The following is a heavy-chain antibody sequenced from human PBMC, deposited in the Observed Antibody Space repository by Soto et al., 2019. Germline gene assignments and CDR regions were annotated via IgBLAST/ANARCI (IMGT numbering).Heavy chain of an antibody. CDR1: GGTFSSYA. D-gene: IGHD1-26*01. J-gene: IGHJ6*02. CDR3: ASIETQRYYYGMDV. CDR2: LIPIFRTA. Sequence: QVQLVQSGAEVKKPGSSVKVSCKASGGTFSSYAISWVRQAPGQGLEWMGGLIPIFRTADYAQKFQGRVTITADESTSTAYIELSSLRSEDTAVYYCASIETQRYYYGMDVWGQGTTVTVSS. V-gene: IGHV1-69*12.